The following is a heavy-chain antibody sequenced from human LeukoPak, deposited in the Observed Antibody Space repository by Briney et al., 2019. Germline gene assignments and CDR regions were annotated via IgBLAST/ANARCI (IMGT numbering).Heavy chain of an antibody. CDR3: AREIAAAGIAYYYYGMDV. J-gene: IGHJ6*02. D-gene: IGHD6-13*01. Sequence: SETLSLTCTVSGGSISSYYWSWIRQPAGKGLEWIGRIYTSGSTNYNPSLKSRVTMSVDTSKNQFSLKLSSVTAADTAVYYCAREIAAAGIAYYYYGMDVWGQGTTVTVSS. V-gene: IGHV4-4*07. CDR1: GGSISSYY. CDR2: IYTSGST.